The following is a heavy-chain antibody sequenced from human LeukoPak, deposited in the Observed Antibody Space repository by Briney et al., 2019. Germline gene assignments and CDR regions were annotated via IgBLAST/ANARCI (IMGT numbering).Heavy chain of an antibody. J-gene: IGHJ4*02. D-gene: IGHD2-2*01. Sequence: GGSLRLSCAASGFTFSSYAMHWVRQAPGKGLEWVAVISYDGSNKYYADSVKGRFTISRDNSKNTLYLQMNRLRAEDTAVYYCARVRSPDIVVVPTARGYYFDYWGQGTLVTVSS. CDR3: ARVRSPDIVVVPTARGYYFDY. CDR2: ISYDGSNK. V-gene: IGHV3-30-3*01. CDR1: GFTFSSYA.